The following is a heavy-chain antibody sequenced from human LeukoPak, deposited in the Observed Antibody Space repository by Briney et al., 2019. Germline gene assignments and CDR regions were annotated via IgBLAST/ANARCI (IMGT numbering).Heavy chain of an antibody. J-gene: IGHJ4*02. V-gene: IGHV3-23*01. D-gene: IGHD2-15*01. CDR1: GFTVSSNY. Sequence: QAGGSLRLSCAASGFTVSSNYMSWVRQAPGMGLEWVSGISGSDSGTYYADSVKGRFTISRDNSRNTLYLQINSLRAEDTAVYYCARLYCSGGSCYSVDYWGQGTLVTVSS. CDR2: ISGSDSGT. CDR3: ARLYCSGGSCYSVDY.